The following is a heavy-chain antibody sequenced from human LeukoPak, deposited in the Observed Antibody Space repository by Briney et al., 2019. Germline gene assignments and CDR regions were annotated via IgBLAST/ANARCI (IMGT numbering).Heavy chain of an antibody. J-gene: IGHJ6*02. CDR2: ISGSGGST. D-gene: IGHD3-10*01. CDR3: ARDYGEGGGYYYGMDV. Sequence: GGSLRLSCAASGFTFSSYAMSWVRQAPGKGLEWVSAISGSGGSTYYADSVKGRFTISRDNAKNSLYLQMNSLRAEDTAVYYCARDYGEGGGYYYGMDVWGQGTTVTVSS. V-gene: IGHV3-23*01. CDR1: GFTFSSYA.